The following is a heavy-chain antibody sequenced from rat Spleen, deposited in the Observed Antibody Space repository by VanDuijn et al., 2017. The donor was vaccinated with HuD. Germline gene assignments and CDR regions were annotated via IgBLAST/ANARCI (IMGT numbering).Heavy chain of an antibody. D-gene: IGHD1-1*01. CDR2: VWIGGNT. J-gene: IGHJ2*01. CDR1: GFSLSDCS. V-gene: IGHV2S63*01. CDR3: AREGLLQWGFDY. Sequence: EVQLKESGPGLVQPSQTLSLTCTVSGFSLSDCSVHWVRQPPGKGLEWMGVVWIGGNTAYNSVLKSRLSISRDTSKNQVFLKMNSLQSEDTTTYYCAREGLLQWGFDYWGQGVMVTVSS.